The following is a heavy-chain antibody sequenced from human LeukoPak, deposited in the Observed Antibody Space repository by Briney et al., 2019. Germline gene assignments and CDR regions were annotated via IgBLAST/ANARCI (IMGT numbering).Heavy chain of an antibody. CDR3: AGSDIVVVPAAIFVD. CDR2: INHSGST. D-gene: IGHD2-2*01. J-gene: IGHJ4*02. V-gene: IGHV4-34*01. CDR1: GGSFSGYY. Sequence: KSSETLSLTCAVYGGSFSGYYWSWIRQPPGKGLEWIGEINHSGSTNYNPSLKSRVTISVDTSKNQFSLKLSSVTAADTAVYYCAGSDIVVVPAAIFVDWGQGTLVTVSS.